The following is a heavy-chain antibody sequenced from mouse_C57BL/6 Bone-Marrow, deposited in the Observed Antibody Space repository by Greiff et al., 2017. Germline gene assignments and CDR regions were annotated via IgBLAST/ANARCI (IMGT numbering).Heavy chain of an antibody. J-gene: IGHJ1*03. CDR3: AAHWDWSFDV. V-gene: IGHV1-19*01. D-gene: IGHD4-1*01. CDR2: INPYNGGT. CDR1: GYTFSDYY. Sequence: VQLQQSGPVLVKPGASVKMSCKASGYTFSDYYMNWVKQSHGKSLEWIGVINPYNGGTSYNQKFKGKATLTVDKSSSTAYMALNSLTSEDSAAFYCAAHWDWSFDVWGTGTTVTVSS.